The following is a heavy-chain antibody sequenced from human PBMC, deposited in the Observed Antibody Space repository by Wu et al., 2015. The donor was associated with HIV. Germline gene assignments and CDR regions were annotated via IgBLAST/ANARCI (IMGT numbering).Heavy chain of an antibody. V-gene: IGHV1-69*05. J-gene: IGHJ4*02. CDR3: ARGGYHSSGQYYFSGFAY. Sequence: QVHLEQSGTEVKRPESSVKVSCKASGGNFLSYSFTWVRQAPGQGLEWMGGIVPIFGSPKYAQEFQDRVTITTDESTRTVYMELSSLTSEDTAVYYCARGGYHSSGQYYFSGFAYWGQGTLVSVSS. D-gene: IGHD3-22*01. CDR1: GGNFLSYS. CDR2: IVPIFGSP.